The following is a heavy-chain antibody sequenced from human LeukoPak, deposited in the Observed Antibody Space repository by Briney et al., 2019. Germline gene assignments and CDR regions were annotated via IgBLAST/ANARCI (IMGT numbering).Heavy chain of an antibody. CDR3: ARSDYYGSGSHTLFDAFDI. CDR2: IDDSGNT. J-gene: IGHJ3*02. V-gene: IGHV4-59*02. CDR1: GGSVSSYF. D-gene: IGHD3-10*01. Sequence: SETLSLTCTVSGGSVSSYFWSWIRRPPGKGLEWIGYIDDSGNTNYNPSLKSQVSISIARSKNQFSLKLSSVTAADTAMYYCARSDYYGSGSHTLFDAFDIWGQGTRVTVSS.